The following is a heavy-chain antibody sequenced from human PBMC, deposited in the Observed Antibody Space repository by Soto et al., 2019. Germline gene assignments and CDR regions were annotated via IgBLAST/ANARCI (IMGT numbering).Heavy chain of an antibody. V-gene: IGHV1-3*01. Sequence: QVQLVQSGAEVKKPGASVKVSCKASGYTFTAYPMHWVRQAPGQRLEWMGWINVANGDTGYSQKFQGRVTVTRDTSASTVCMEVSSLTSEDTAVSYCARKDYYGAGIYYFDHWGQGTLVTVSS. CDR1: GYTFTAYP. J-gene: IGHJ4*02. D-gene: IGHD3-10*01. CDR3: ARKDYYGAGIYYFDH. CDR2: INVANGDT.